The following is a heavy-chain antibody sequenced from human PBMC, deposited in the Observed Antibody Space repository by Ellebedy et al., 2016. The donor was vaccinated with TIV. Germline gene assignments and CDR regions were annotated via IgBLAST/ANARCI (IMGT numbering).Heavy chain of an antibody. Sequence: GESLKISCAASGFTFSRAWMNWVRQGPGKGLEWVGRIKSKAVGETTDYAAAVQGRLTISRDDSKNTLYLQMNGMKTDDTAVYYFTTGYTSTLHEHSWGQGTLVTVSS. CDR3: TTGYTSTLHEHS. V-gene: IGHV3-15*01. D-gene: IGHD2-2*02. J-gene: IGHJ4*02. CDR1: GFTFSRAW. CDR2: IKSKAVGETT.